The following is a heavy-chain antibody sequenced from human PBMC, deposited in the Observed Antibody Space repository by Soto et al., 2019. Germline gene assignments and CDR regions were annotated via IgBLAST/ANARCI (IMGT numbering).Heavy chain of an antibody. CDR1: GFTVSRYD. D-gene: IGHD5-12*01. J-gene: IGHJ4*02. CDR2: IQTGGAT. CDR3: VRVLYDSGVVDF. V-gene: IGHV3-53*01. Sequence: QLVESGGGLFQAGGSTRLSCLASGFTVSRYDMAWVRQARGKGLEWASIIQTGGATYYTDSAQGRFTISRDNSRNTVYLQMSSLRVEDTGVYSCVRVLYDSGVVDFWGQGSPITVS.